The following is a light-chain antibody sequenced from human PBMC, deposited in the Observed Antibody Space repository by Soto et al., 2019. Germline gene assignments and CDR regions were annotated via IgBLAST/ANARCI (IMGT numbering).Light chain of an antibody. CDR1: HSISTN. CDR3: QQYNNWPRT. Sequence: EIVMTQSPATLSLSPGERASLPCRASHSISTNLAWYQQKPGQAPRLLIYGASTRATGIPARFIGSGSEREFTLAIPSLRSEGFAVYYCQQYNNWPRTFGQGTKVDMK. V-gene: IGKV3-15*01. CDR2: GAS. J-gene: IGKJ1*01.